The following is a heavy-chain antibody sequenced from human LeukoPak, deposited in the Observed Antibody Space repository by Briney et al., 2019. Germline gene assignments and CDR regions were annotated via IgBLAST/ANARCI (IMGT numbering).Heavy chain of an antibody. V-gene: IGHV3-48*04. CDR1: GFTFSNYA. J-gene: IGHJ3*02. CDR2: ISSSGSTI. CDR3: ARVGYCSGGSCYIYAFDI. D-gene: IGHD2-15*01. Sequence: GGSLRLSCTASGFTFSNYAMNWVRQSPGKGLEWVSYISSSGSTIYYADSVKGRFTISRDNAKNSLYLQMNSLRAEDTAVYYCARVGYCSGGSCYIYAFDIWGQGTMVTVSS.